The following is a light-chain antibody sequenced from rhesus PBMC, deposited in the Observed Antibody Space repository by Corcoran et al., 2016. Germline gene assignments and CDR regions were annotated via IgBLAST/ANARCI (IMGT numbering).Light chain of an antibody. Sequence: QAALTPPRSVSGAPVQSVIISCTGTSSDLCGYNFVSWYQKHSGTAPILLIYEVTKRASGVSDRFSASKSGNTASLTSSGLQAEDEADYHCCSCTSSGTHYMFGTGTRRTVL. CDR2: EVT. CDR3: CSCTSSGTHYM. J-gene: IGLJ1*01. V-gene: IGLV2-32*01. CDR1: SSDLCGYNF.